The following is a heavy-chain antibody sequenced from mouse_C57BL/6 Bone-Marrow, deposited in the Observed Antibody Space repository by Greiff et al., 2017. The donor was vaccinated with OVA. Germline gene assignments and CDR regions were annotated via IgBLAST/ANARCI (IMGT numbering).Heavy chain of an antibody. CDR2: ISDGGSYT. Sequence: EVKLVESGGGLVKPGGSLKLSCAASGFTFSSYAMSWVRQTPEKRLEWVATISDGGSYTYYPDNVKGRFTISRDNAKNNLYLQMSHLKSEDTAMYYCAREGIARGYFDVWGTGTTVTVSS. J-gene: IGHJ1*03. CDR3: AREGIARGYFDV. CDR1: GFTFSSYA. V-gene: IGHV5-4*01.